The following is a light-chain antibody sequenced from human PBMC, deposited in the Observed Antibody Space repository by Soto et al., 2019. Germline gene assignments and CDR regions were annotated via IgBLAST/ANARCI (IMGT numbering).Light chain of an antibody. V-gene: IGLV2-14*01. CDR3: SSYTSSSTLDYV. CDR1: SSDIGGYDY. Sequence: QSVLTQPASVSGSPGQSITISCTGTSSDIGGYDYVSWYQQHPGKAPKFMIYGVSNRPSGVSNRFSGSKSGSTASLTISGLLAEDEADYYCSSYTSSSTLDYVFGTGTKVTVL. CDR2: GVS. J-gene: IGLJ1*01.